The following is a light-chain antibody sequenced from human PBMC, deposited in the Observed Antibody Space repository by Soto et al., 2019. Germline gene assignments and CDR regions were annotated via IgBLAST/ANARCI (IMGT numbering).Light chain of an antibody. Sequence: EIVLTQSPATLSLSPGERATLSCRASQSVSSFLAWYQQKPGQAPRLLIYDASNRATGIPARFSGSGSGTDFTLTISSLEPEDFAVYYCQQRSNWPLTFGGVTKV. V-gene: IGKV3-11*01. CDR3: QQRSNWPLT. J-gene: IGKJ4*01. CDR2: DAS. CDR1: QSVSSF.